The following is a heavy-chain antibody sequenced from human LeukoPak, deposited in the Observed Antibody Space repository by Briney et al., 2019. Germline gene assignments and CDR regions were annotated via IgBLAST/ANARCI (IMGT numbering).Heavy chain of an antibody. CDR2: IYSGDST. Sequence: GGSLRLSCAASGFTVSNNYMSWVRQAPGKGLDWVSVIYSGDSTYYADSVKGRFTISRDNSKNTLYLQMNSLRVEDTAVYYCARGASNGDYKIDYWGQGTLVTVSS. CDR1: GFTVSNNY. V-gene: IGHV3-66*01. D-gene: IGHD4-17*01. CDR3: ARGASNGDYKIDY. J-gene: IGHJ4*02.